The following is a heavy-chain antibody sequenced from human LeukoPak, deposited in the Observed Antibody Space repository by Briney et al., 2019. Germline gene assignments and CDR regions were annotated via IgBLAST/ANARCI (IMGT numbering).Heavy chain of an antibody. CDR2: ISSGATNT. J-gene: IGHJ4*02. V-gene: IGHV3-23*01. CDR1: GFTFSSYA. Sequence: GGSLRLSCAASGFTFSSYAMSWVRQAPGKGLEWISSISSGATNTYYVDSVKGRFTISRDSSNTTLFLQMTSLRAEDTAIYLCARARPMLILRSSFDYWGQGALVTVSS. CDR3: ARARPMLILRSSFDY. D-gene: IGHD2-21*02.